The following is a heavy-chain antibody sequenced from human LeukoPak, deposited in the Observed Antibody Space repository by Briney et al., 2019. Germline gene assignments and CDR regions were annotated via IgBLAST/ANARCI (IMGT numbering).Heavy chain of an antibody. J-gene: IGHJ6*02. CDR3: AKDSSTSNPYYGLDV. D-gene: IGHD4-11*01. Sequence: PGRSLRLSCAASGFTFSRYGMHWVRQAPGKGQEWVAVISHDGGNEYYADSVKGRFTISRDNSKNTLYLQMDSLRAEDTAVYYCAKDSSTSNPYYGLDVWGQGTTVTVSS. CDR1: GFTFSRYG. CDR2: ISHDGGNE. V-gene: IGHV3-30-3*01.